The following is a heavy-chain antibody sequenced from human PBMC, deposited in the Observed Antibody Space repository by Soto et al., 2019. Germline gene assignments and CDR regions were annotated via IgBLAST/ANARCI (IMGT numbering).Heavy chain of an antibody. V-gene: IGHV3-33*01. D-gene: IGHD6-19*01. Sequence: PGGSLRLSCAASGFTFSSYGMHWVRQAPGKGLEWVAVIWYDGSNKYYADSVKGRFTISRDNSKNTLYLQMNSLRAEDTAVYYCARGLSGWYLAFDYWGQGTLVTVSS. J-gene: IGHJ4*02. CDR3: ARGLSGWYLAFDY. CDR1: GFTFSSYG. CDR2: IWYDGSNK.